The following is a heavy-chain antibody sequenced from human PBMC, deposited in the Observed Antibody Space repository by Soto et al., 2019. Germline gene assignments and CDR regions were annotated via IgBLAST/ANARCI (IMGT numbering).Heavy chain of an antibody. J-gene: IGHJ4*02. V-gene: IGHV4-59*01. CDR2: IYYSGST. D-gene: IGHD5-12*01. CDR3: ARDDSGYLDY. Sequence: SETLSLTCTVSGGSISSYYWSWIRQPPGKGLEWIGYIYYSGSTNYNPSLKSRVTISVDTSKNQFSLKLSSVTAADTAVYYCARDDSGYLDYWGQGTLVTVSS. CDR1: GGSISSYY.